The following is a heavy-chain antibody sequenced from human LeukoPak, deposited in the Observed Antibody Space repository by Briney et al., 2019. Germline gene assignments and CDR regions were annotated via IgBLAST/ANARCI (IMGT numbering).Heavy chain of an antibody. V-gene: IGHV4-61*02. J-gene: IGHJ3*02. D-gene: IGHD2-2*01. Sequence: PSQTLSLTCTASGGSISSGSYYWSWIRQPAGKGLEWIGRIYTSGSTNYNPSLKSRVTISVDTSKNQFSLKLSSVTAADTAVYYCAREDIVVVPAAGAFDIWGQGTMVTVSS. CDR2: IYTSGST. CDR3: AREDIVVVPAAGAFDI. CDR1: GGSISSGSYY.